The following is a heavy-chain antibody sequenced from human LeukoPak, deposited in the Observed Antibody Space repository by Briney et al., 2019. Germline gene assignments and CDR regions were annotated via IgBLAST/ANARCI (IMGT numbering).Heavy chain of an antibody. D-gene: IGHD2-2*01. CDR3: ARGSVPAAIDY. CDR2: IKQDGGEK. Sequence: GGSLRLSCAASGFTFSSYWMSWVRQAPGKGLEWVANIKQDGGEKYYLDSVKGRFTVSRDNAKNSLYLQMNSLRAEDTAVYYCARGSVPAAIDYWGQGTLVTVSS. CDR1: GFTFSSYW. J-gene: IGHJ4*02. V-gene: IGHV3-7*03.